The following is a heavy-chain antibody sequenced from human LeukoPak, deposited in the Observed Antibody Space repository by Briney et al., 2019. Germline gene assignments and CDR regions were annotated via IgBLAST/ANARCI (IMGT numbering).Heavy chain of an antibody. CDR3: ARDKPLYDILTGYSRDYYYMDV. D-gene: IGHD3-9*01. Sequence: ASVKVSCKASGYTFTSYGISWVRQAPGQGLEWMGWISAYNGNTNYAQKLQGRVTMTTDTSTSTAYMELRSLRSDDTAVYYCARDKPLYDILTGYSRDYYYMDVWGKGTTVTVSS. J-gene: IGHJ6*03. V-gene: IGHV1-18*01. CDR1: GYTFTSYG. CDR2: ISAYNGNT.